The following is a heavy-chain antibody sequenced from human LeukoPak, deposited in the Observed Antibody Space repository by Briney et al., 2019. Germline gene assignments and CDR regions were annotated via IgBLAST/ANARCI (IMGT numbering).Heavy chain of an antibody. CDR1: GASFSANY. CDR3: ASARWDF. CDR2: IYHRGDT. D-gene: IGHD5-24*01. J-gene: IGHJ4*02. Sequence: SETLSLTCVVYGASFSANYWSWVRQPPGKGLEWVGEIYHRGDTNYNPSLESRVTISVDTSLNQFSLKLISVTAADTAVYYCASARWDFWGQGVLVTVSS. V-gene: IGHV4-34*01.